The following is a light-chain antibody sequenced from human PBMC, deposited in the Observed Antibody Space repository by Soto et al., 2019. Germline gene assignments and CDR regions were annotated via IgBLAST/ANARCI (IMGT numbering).Light chain of an antibody. Sequence: VWRQSPGTLTLSPGERATLSCMASQSVSSSYLAWYQQKPGQAPRLLIYGASSRATGIPDRFSGSGSGTDFTLTISRLEPDDFAVYYCQQYGSSLPFGPRT. CDR2: GAS. V-gene: IGKV3-20*01. CDR1: QSVSSSY. J-gene: IGKJ3*01. CDR3: QQYGSSLP.